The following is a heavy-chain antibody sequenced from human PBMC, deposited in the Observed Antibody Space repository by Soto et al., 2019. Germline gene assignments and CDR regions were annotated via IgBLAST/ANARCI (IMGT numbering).Heavy chain of an antibody. Sequence: GGSLRLSCVASVFNFDEYAMHWVRQAPGKGLEWVSGISWESGSIGYADSVKGRFTISRDNTKNSLYLQMDSLRVEDTALYYCAKDSSRGGYYYYMDVWGKGTTVTVSS. D-gene: IGHD2-15*01. CDR2: ISWESGSI. V-gene: IGHV3-9*01. CDR3: AKDSSRGGYYYYMDV. J-gene: IGHJ6*03. CDR1: VFNFDEYA.